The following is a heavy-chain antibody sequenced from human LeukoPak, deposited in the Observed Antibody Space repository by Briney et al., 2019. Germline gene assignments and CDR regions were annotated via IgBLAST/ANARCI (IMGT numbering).Heavy chain of an antibody. CDR3: ARGRGYCGSTTCLWYYFDY. CDR1: GFTLSSYD. V-gene: IGHV3-30-3*01. CDR2: ISFDGSNK. Sequence: GRSLRLSCAASGFTLSSYDMHWVRQAPGKGLEWVAFISFDGSNKYHADSVKGRFTISRDNSKNTLFLQMSSLRAEDTAVYYCARGRGYCGSTTCLWYYFDYWGQGTLVTVSS. J-gene: IGHJ4*02. D-gene: IGHD2-2*01.